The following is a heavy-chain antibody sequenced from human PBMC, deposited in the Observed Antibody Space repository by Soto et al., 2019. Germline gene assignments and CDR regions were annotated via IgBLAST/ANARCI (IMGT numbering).Heavy chain of an antibody. J-gene: IGHJ6*02. D-gene: IGHD6-13*01. CDR2: IIPIFGTA. Sequence: SVKVSCKASGGTFSSYAISWVRQAPGQGLEWMGGIIPIFGTANYAQKFQGRVTITADESTSTAYMELSSLRSEDTAVYYCAREEQLVLYYYGMDVWGQGTTVTVSS. V-gene: IGHV1-69*13. CDR1: GGTFSSYA. CDR3: AREEQLVLYYYGMDV.